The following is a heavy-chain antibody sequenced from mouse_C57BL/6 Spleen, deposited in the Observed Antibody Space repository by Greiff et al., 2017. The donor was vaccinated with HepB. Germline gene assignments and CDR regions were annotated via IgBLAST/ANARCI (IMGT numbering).Heavy chain of an antibody. J-gene: IGHJ4*01. CDR1: GYAFSSSW. CDR3: ARRDYDYEGYYAMDY. Sequence: QVQLQQSGPELVKPGASVKISCKASGYAFSSSWMNWVKQRPGKGLEWIGRIYPGDGDTNYNGKFKGKATLTADKSSSTAYMQRSSLTSEDSAVYFCARRDYDYEGYYAMDYWGQGTSVTVSS. V-gene: IGHV1-82*01. D-gene: IGHD2-4*01. CDR2: IYPGDGDT.